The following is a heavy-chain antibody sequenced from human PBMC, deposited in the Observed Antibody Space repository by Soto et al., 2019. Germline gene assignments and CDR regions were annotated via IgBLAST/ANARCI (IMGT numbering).Heavy chain of an antibody. Sequence: QVQLVQSGAEVKKPGASVKVSCKASGYTFTSYDINWVRQATGQGLEWMGWMNPNSGNTGYAQKFQGRVTMTRNTSISTAYMELSSLRSEDMAVYYCAGGPLLFLALGRGCRYFDLWGRGTLVTVSS. CDR3: AGGPLLFLALGRGCRYFDL. D-gene: IGHD3-3*01. CDR1: GYTFTSYD. V-gene: IGHV1-8*01. J-gene: IGHJ2*01. CDR2: MNPNSGNT.